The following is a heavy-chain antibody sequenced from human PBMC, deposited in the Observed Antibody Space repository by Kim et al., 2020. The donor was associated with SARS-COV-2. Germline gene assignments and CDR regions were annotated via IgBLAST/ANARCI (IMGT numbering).Heavy chain of an antibody. J-gene: IGHJ4*02. CDR1: GGSFSGYY. Sequence: SETLSLTCAVYGGSFSGYYWSWIRQPPGKGLEWIGEINHSGSTNYNPSLKSRVTISVDTSKNQFSLKLSSVTAADTAVYYCARGAGTGKFDYWGQGTLVTVSS. CDR2: INHSGST. D-gene: IGHD6-19*01. CDR3: ARGAGTGKFDY. V-gene: IGHV4-34*01.